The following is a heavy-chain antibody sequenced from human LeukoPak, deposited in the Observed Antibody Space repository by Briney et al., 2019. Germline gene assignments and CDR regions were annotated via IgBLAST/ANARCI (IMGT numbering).Heavy chain of an antibody. V-gene: IGHV3-23*01. CDR3: AKPIYHYYGMDV. CDR1: GFTFSNAW. J-gene: IGHJ6*02. Sequence: GGSLRLSCAASGFTFSNAWMSWVRQAPGKGLEWVSAISGSGGSTYYADSVKGRFTISRDNSKNTLYLQMNSLRAEDTAVYYCAKPIYHYYGMDVWGQGTTVTVSS. CDR2: ISGSGGST. D-gene: IGHD3-9*01.